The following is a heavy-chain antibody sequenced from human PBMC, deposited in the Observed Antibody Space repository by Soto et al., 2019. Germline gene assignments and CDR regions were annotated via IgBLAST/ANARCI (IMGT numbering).Heavy chain of an antibody. D-gene: IGHD5-18*01. CDR2: INPNSGGT. Sequence: ASVKVSCKASGYTFTGYYMHWVRQAPGQGLEWMGWINPNSGGTNYAQKFQGRVTMTRDTSISTAYMELSRLRSDDTAVYYCARVDTAMVTSPFDYWGQGTLVTVSS. CDR3: ARVDTAMVTSPFDY. J-gene: IGHJ4*02. V-gene: IGHV1-2*02. CDR1: GYTFTGYY.